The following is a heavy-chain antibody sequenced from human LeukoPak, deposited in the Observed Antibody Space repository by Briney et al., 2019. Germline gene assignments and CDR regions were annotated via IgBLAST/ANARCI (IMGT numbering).Heavy chain of an antibody. CDR3: ATGRTKWDLLNY. CDR1: GGTFSSYA. J-gene: IGHJ4*02. V-gene: IGHV1-24*01. CDR2: LDPADGEM. Sequence: ASVKVSCKASGGTFSSYAISWVRQAPGQGLEWMGGLDPADGEMIYTQMFQGRITMTEDSSTDTAYMEMSSLRSDDTAVYYCATGRTKWDLLNYWGQGTLVTVSS. D-gene: IGHD1-26*01.